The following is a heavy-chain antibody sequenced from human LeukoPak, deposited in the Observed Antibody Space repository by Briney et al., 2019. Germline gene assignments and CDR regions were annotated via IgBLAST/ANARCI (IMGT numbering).Heavy chain of an antibody. CDR1: DLTLSDYY. CDR2: FSRSGSTI. Sequence: PGGPLKLSWEASDLTLSDYYRSGIGKPPGKGLDGFSYFSRSGSTIYSADSVKGRFTISRDNAKNSLYLQMNSLRAEDTAVYYCARARSVVPAALPDYYYYYMDVWGKGTTVTVSS. V-gene: IGHV3-11*04. CDR3: ARARSVVPAALPDYYYYYMDV. D-gene: IGHD2-2*01. J-gene: IGHJ6*03.